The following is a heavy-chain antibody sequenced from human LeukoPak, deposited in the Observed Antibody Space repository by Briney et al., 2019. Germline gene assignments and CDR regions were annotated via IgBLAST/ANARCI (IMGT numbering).Heavy chain of an antibody. CDR3: ARSCRILHIVATIRARLGGNGFDI. J-gene: IGHJ3*02. Sequence: SETLSLTCAVYGGSFSGYYWSWIRQPPGQGVEGIGEINHSGSTNYSPSLKSRVTISVHPSETQSSLKLSSVTAADKAVYYCARSCRILHIVATIRARLGGNGFDIWGQGTMVTVSS. CDR1: GGSFSGYY. D-gene: IGHD5-12*01. CDR2: INHSGST. V-gene: IGHV4-34*01.